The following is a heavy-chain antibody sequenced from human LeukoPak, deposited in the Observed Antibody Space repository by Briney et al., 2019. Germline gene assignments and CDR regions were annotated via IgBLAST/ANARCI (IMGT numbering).Heavy chain of an antibody. CDR2: ISAYNGNT. D-gene: IGHD3-10*01. V-gene: IGHV1-18*01. J-gene: IGHJ4*02. CDR1: GYTFTSYG. CDR3: AREQGAYGSGSYSGDY. Sequence: ASVKVSCKASGYTFTSYGISWVRQAPGQGLEWMGWISAYNGNTNYAQKPQGRVTMTTDTSTSTAYMELRSLRSDDTAVYYCAREQGAYGSGSYSGDYWGQGTLVTVSS.